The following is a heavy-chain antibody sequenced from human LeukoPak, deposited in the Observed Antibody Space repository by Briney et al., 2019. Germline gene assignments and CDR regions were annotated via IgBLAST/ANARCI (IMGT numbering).Heavy chain of an antibody. D-gene: IGHD3-10*01. CDR3: ARGSSGSYSSSLYNWFDP. CDR1: GFTFSSYA. Sequence: GRSLRLSCAASGFTFSSYAMHWVRQAPGKGLEWVAVISYDGSNKYYADSVKGRFTISRDNSKNTLYLQMNSLRAEDTAVYYCARGSSGSYSSSLYNWFDPWGQGTLVTVSS. V-gene: IGHV3-30*01. J-gene: IGHJ5*02. CDR2: ISYDGSNK.